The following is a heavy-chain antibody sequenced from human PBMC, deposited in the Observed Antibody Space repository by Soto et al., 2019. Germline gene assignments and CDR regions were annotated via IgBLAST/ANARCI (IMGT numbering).Heavy chain of an antibody. D-gene: IGHD3-10*01. CDR3: SGAGGI. J-gene: IGHJ3*02. CDR1: GLTFSSHW. Sequence: EVQLVESGGGLGQPGGSLRLSCAASGLTFSSHWMYWVRQAPGKGLVWVAHINGDGSTTTYADSVKGRFTISRDNAKNTLYLQMNNLGVEDMAVYYCSGAGGIWGQGTMVTVSS. CDR2: INGDGSTT. V-gene: IGHV3-74*01.